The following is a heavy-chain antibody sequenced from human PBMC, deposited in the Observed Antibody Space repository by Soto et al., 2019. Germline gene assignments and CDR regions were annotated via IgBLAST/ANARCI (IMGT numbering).Heavy chain of an antibody. J-gene: IGHJ6*03. D-gene: IGHD3-10*01. Sequence: ASVKVSCKASGYTFTSYGISWVRQAPGQGLEWMGWISAYNGNTNYAQKLQGRVTMTTDTSTSTAYMELRGLRSDDTAVYYCARDQTDYYGSGSYYNVYYYYMDVWGKGTTVTVSS. CDR2: ISAYNGNT. CDR1: GYTFTSYG. CDR3: ARDQTDYYGSGSYYNVYYYYMDV. V-gene: IGHV1-18*01.